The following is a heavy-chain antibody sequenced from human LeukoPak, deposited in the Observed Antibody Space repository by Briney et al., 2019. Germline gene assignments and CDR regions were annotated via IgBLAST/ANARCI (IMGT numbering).Heavy chain of an antibody. CDR2: IYTSGST. Sequence: KSSETLSLTCTVSGGSISSYYWSWIRQPAGEGLEWIGRIYTSGSTDYNPSLKSRVTMSVDTSKKQFSLKLRSVTAADTAVYYCARDEWISSSWVNWFDPWGQGTLVTVSS. CDR3: ARDEWISSSWVNWFDP. J-gene: IGHJ5*02. D-gene: IGHD6-13*01. V-gene: IGHV4-4*07. CDR1: GGSISSYY.